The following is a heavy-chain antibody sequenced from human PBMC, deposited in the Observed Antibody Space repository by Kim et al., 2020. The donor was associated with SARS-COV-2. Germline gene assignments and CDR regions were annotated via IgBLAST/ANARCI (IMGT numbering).Heavy chain of an antibody. CDR3: AKDESDSSSWYGAFDI. CDR2: IYSGGSST. Sequence: GGSLRLSCAASGFTFSSYAMSWVRQAPGKGLEWVSVIYSGGSSTYYADSVKGRFTISRDNSKNTLYLQMNSLRAEDTAVYYCAKDESDSSSWYGAFDIWGQGTMVTVSS. D-gene: IGHD6-13*01. J-gene: IGHJ3*02. CDR1: GFTFSSYA. V-gene: IGHV3-23*03.